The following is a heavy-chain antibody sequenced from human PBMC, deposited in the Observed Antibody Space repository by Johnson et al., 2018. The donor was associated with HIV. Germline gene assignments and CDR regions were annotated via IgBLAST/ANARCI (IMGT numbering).Heavy chain of an antibody. Sequence: VQLVESGGGLVQPGGSLRLSYAASGFTVSSNFMTWVRQAPGKGLEWVSVIYSGGSTYYADSVKGRFTISRDNSKNTLYLQMNSLRAEDTALYYCARVRPFYGDYPDDAFDIWGQGTMVTVSS. CDR3: ARVRPFYGDYPDDAFDI. V-gene: IGHV3-66*01. D-gene: IGHD4-17*01. CDR2: IYSGGST. J-gene: IGHJ3*02. CDR1: GFTVSSNF.